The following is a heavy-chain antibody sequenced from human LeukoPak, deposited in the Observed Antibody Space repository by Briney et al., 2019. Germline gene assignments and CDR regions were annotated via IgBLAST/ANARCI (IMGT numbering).Heavy chain of an antibody. Sequence: GRSLRLSCAASGFTFSSYAMHWVRQAPGKGLEWVAVISYDGSNKYYADSVKGRFTISRDNSKNTLYLQMNSLRAEDTAVYYCAKVARSYYDILTGYDYWGQGTLVTVSS. V-gene: IGHV3-30-3*01. J-gene: IGHJ4*02. D-gene: IGHD3-9*01. CDR3: AKVARSYYDILTGYDY. CDR2: ISYDGSNK. CDR1: GFTFSSYA.